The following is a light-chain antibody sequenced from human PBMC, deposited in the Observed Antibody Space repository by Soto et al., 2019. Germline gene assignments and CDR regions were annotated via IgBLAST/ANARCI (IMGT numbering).Light chain of an antibody. J-gene: IGKJ2*01. V-gene: IGKV3-20*01. CDR1: QSISSN. Sequence: VMTQSPATLSVSPGERATLSCRASQSISSNLAWYQQKPGQAPRLLMYGASNRATGIPDRFSGTGSGTDFTLTISRLEPEDFAVYYCQQYGSSPYTFGLGTKLEIK. CDR2: GAS. CDR3: QQYGSSPYT.